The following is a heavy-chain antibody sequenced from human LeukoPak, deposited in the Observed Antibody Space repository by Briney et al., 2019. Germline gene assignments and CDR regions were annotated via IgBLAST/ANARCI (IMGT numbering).Heavy chain of an antibody. Sequence: ASVKVSCKASGYTFTGYYMHWVRQAPGQGHEWMGWINPNSGGTNYAQKFQGRVTMTRDTSISTAYMELSRLRSDDTAVYYCARAVIAVAGPSFDYWGQGTLVTVSS. V-gene: IGHV1-2*02. D-gene: IGHD6-19*01. CDR3: ARAVIAVAGPSFDY. CDR1: GYTFTGYY. J-gene: IGHJ4*02. CDR2: INPNSGGT.